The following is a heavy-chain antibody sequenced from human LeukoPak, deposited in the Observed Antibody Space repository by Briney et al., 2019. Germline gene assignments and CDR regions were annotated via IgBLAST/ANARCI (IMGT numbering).Heavy chain of an antibody. V-gene: IGHV3-23*01. CDR2: ISGSGGST. D-gene: IGHD6-19*01. CDR1: GFTFSSYA. Sequence: GGSLRLSCTASGFTFSSYAMSGLPQAPGKALEWVSAISGSGGSTYYADYGKGRFTISRANYKNKLYLQMNSLRAKDTAVYYCAKREYSSGWYEDYWGQGTLVTVSS. CDR3: AKREYSSGWYEDY. J-gene: IGHJ4*02.